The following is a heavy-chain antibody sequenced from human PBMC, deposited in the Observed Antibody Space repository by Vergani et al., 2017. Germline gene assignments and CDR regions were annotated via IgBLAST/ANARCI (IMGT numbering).Heavy chain of an antibody. CDR3: ARATYYYGSGSKSMDV. J-gene: IGHJ6*02. Sequence: QVQLQESGPGLVKPSETLSLTCTVSGGSISSYYWSWIRQPPGKGLEWIGYIYYSGSTNYNPSLKSRVTISVDTSENQFSLKLSSVTAADTAVYYCARATYYYGSGSKSMDVWGQGTTVTVSS. V-gene: IGHV4-59*01. D-gene: IGHD3-10*01. CDR2: IYYSGST. CDR1: GGSISSYY.